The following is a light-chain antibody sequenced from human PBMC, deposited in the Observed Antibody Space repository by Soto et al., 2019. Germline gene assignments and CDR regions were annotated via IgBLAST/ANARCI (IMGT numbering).Light chain of an antibody. V-gene: IGLV1-51*02. CDR3: GTWDTSLSSGV. CDR2: END. Sequence: QSVLTQPPSVFAAPGQKVTISCSGSTSNIRNNYVSWYQQLPGTAPKLLIYENDKRPSGIPDRFSGSKSGASATLGITGLQTGDEADYYCGTWDTSLSSGVFGGGTKVTVL. J-gene: IGLJ3*02. CDR1: TSNIRNNY.